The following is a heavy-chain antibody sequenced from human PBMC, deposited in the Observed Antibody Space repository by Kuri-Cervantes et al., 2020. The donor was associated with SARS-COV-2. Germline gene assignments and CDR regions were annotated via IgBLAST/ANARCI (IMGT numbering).Heavy chain of an antibody. D-gene: IGHD3-10*01. CDR2: ISHSGST. V-gene: IGHV4-34*01. Sequence: SETLSLTCAVYGGSFSGYFWTWIRQPPGKGLEWIGEISHSGSTNYSPSLKSRVTISVDTSKNQFSLKLSSVTAADTAVYYCASFPMVVNWFDPWGQGTLVTVSS. CDR1: GGSFSGYF. CDR3: ASFPMVVNWFDP. J-gene: IGHJ5*02.